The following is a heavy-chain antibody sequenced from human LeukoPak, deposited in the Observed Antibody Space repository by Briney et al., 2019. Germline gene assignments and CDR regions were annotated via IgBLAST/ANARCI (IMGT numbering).Heavy chain of an antibody. J-gene: IGHJ4*02. CDR3: ARDMWEYSGSYPGSDY. V-gene: IGHV1-2*06. CDR2: INPNSGGT. CDR1: GYTFTGYF. Sequence: GASVKVSCKASGYTFTGYFMHWVRQAPGQGLEWMGRINPNSGGTNYAQKFQGRVTMTRDTSISTAYMELSRLRSDDTAVYYCARDMWEYSGSYPGSDYWGQGTLVTVSS. D-gene: IGHD1-26*01.